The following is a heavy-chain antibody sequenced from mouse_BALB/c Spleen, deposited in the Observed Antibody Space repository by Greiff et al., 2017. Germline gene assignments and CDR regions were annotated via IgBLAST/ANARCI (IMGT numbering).Heavy chain of an antibody. Sequence: VQLKESGGGLVQPGGSLKLSCAASGFTFSSYGMSWVRQTPDKRLELVATINSNGGSTYYPDSVKGRFTISRDNAKNTLYLQMSSLKSEDTAMYYCASAVLRLRRYFDVWGAGTTVTVSS. D-gene: IGHD1-2*01. V-gene: IGHV5-6-3*01. CDR2: INSNGGST. CDR1: GFTFSSYG. J-gene: IGHJ1*01. CDR3: ASAVLRLRRYFDV.